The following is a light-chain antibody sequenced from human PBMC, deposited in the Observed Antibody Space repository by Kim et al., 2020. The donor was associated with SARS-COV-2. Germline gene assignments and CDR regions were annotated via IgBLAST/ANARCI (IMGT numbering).Light chain of an antibody. CDR1: QSIGTW. CDR2: KAS. J-gene: IGKJ1*01. Sequence: DIQMTQSPSTLSASVGDRVTITCRASQSIGTWLAWYQQKPGKVPKLLIYKASSLQSGVPSRFSGSGSGTEFTLTISSLQPHDFATYYCQQYDNFWTFGQGTKVDIK. V-gene: IGKV1-5*03. CDR3: QQYDNFWT.